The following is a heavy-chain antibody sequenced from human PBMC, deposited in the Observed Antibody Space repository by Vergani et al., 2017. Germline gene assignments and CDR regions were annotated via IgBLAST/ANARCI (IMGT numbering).Heavy chain of an antibody. D-gene: IGHD3-22*01. V-gene: IGHV1-18*01. CDR3: ARVSLSVITMIVYYFDY. J-gene: IGHJ4*02. CDR2: ISAYNGNT. Sequence: QVQLVQSGAEVKKPGASVKVSCKASGYTFTSYGISWVRQAPGQGLEWMGWISAYNGNTNYAQKLQGRVTITTDTSTSTAYMELRSLRSDDTAVYYCARVSLSVITMIVYYFDYWGQGTLVTVSS. CDR1: GYTFTSYG.